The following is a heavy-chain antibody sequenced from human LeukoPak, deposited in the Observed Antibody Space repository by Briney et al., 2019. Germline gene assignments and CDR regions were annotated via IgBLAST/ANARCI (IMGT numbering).Heavy chain of an antibody. CDR3: ARGPYCSPASCNYYYYSMGV. CDR2: MNPNSGNT. D-gene: IGHD2-15*01. V-gene: IGHV1-8*01. CDR1: GYTFTSYD. J-gene: IGHJ6*02. Sequence: GASVKVSCKASGYTFTSYDINWVRQATGQGLEWMGWMNPNSGNTGYAQKFQGRVTMTRNTSISTAYMELSSLRSEDTAVYYCARGPYCSPASCNYYYYSMGVWGQGTTVTVSS.